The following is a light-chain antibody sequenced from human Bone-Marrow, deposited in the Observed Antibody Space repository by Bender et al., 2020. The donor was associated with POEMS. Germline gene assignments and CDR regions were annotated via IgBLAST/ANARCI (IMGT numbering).Light chain of an antibody. CDR3: QAWDTSGVV. J-gene: IGLJ2*01. Sequence: YGLTQPPSVSVSPGHTANITCSGDQLGDQYASWYQLKPGQSPVLVIYEDNKRPSGIPERFSGSNSGNIATLTISGTQALDEADYYCQAWDTSGVVFGGGTKLTVL. CDR2: EDN. CDR1: QLGDQY. V-gene: IGLV3-1*01.